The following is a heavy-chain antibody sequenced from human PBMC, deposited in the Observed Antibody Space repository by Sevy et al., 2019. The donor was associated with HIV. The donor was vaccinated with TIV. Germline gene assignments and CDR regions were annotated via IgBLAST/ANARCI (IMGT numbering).Heavy chain of an antibody. J-gene: IGHJ5*02. Sequence: GGSLRLSCAASGFTFSSYAMSWVRQAPGKGLEWVSAISGSGGSTYYADSVKGRFTISRDNSKNTPYLQMNSLRAEDTAVYYCAKDLSDYVWGSYRYTNWFDPWGQGTLVTVSS. D-gene: IGHD3-16*02. CDR1: GFTFSSYA. V-gene: IGHV3-23*01. CDR3: AKDLSDYVWGSYRYTNWFDP. CDR2: ISGSGGST.